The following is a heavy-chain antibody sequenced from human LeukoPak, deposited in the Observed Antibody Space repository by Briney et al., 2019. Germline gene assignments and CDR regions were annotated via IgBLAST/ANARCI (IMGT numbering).Heavy chain of an antibody. D-gene: IGHD4-23*01. V-gene: IGHV4-59*01. CDR3: ARGPGTTVVTRFNY. CDR1: GGSISSYY. Sequence: PSETLSLTCTVSGGSISSYYWSWIRQPPGKGLEWIGYIYYSGSTNYNPSLKSRVTISVDTSKNQFSLKLSSVTAADTAVYYCARGPGTTVVTRFNYWGQGTLVTVSS. J-gene: IGHJ4*02. CDR2: IYYSGST.